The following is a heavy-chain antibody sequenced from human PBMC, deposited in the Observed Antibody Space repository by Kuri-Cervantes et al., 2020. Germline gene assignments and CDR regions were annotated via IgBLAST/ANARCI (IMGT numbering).Heavy chain of an antibody. D-gene: IGHD6-19*01. CDR3: AHSRDFSSGWYWSYFDY. J-gene: IGHJ4*02. Sequence: SGPTLVKSTETLTLTCTVSGFSLSNARMGVSWIRQPPGKALEWLAHIFSNDEKSYSTSLKSRLTISKDTSKSQVVLTMTNMDPVDTATYYCAHSRDFSSGWYWSYFDYWGQGTLVTVSS. V-gene: IGHV2-26*01. CDR2: IFSNDEK. CDR1: GFSLSNARMG.